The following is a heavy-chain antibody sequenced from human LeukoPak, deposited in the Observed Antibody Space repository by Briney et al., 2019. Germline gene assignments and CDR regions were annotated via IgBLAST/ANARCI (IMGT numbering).Heavy chain of an antibody. J-gene: IGHJ4*02. Sequence: SETLSLTCGVYGGSFSGYYWSWIRQPPGKGLEWIGEINHSGSTNYNPSLKSRVTISVDTSKNQFSLKLSSVTAADTAVYYCARSWYCSSTSCYAIDYWGQGTLVTVSS. CDR3: ARSWYCSSTSCYAIDY. CDR1: GGSFSGYY. V-gene: IGHV4-34*01. CDR2: INHSGST. D-gene: IGHD2-2*01.